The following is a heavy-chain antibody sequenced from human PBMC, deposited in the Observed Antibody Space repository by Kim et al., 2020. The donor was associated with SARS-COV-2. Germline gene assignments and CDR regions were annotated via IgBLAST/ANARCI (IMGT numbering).Heavy chain of an antibody. D-gene: IGHD3-22*01. CDR2: INHSGST. CDR1: GGSFSGYY. J-gene: IGHJ6*01. V-gene: IGHV4-34*01. Sequence: SETLSLTCAVYGGSFSGYYWSWIRQPPGKGLEWIGEINHSGSTNYNPSLKSRVTISVDTSKNQFSLNLSSVTAADTAVYYCARGGRRSDYYDSSGYYYG. CDR3: ARGGRRSDYYDSSGYYYG.